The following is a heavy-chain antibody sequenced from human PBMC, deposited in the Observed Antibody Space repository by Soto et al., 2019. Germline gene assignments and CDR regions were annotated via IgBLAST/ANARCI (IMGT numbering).Heavy chain of an antibody. Sequence: QVQLVQSGAEVKKPGSSVKVSCKASGGTFSSYAISWVRQAPGQGLEWMGGIIPIFGTANYAQKFQGRVTITADESTSTAYMELSSLRPEDTAVYYCASRGSRDCSSTSCYDYYYYYGMDVWGQGTTVTVSS. CDR1: GGTFSSYA. J-gene: IGHJ6*02. CDR3: ASRGSRDCSSTSCYDYYYYYGMDV. V-gene: IGHV1-69*01. D-gene: IGHD2-2*01. CDR2: IIPIFGTA.